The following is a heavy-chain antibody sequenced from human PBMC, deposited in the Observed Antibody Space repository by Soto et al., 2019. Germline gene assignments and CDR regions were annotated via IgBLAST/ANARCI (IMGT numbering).Heavy chain of an antibody. CDR2: IIPILGIA. J-gene: IGHJ4*02. V-gene: IGHV1-69*08. CDR1: GGTFSSYT. Sequence: QVQLVQSGAEVKKPGSSVKVSCKASGGTFSSYTISWVRQAPGQGLEWMGRIIPILGIANYAQKFHGRVTITADKSTSTAYMELSSLRSEDTAVYYCARESIDVVVVAATNYFDYWGQGTLVTVSS. D-gene: IGHD2-15*01. CDR3: ARESIDVVVVAATNYFDY.